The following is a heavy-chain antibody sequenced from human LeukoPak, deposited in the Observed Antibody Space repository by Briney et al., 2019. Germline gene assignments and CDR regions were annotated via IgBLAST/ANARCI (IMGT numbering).Heavy chain of an antibody. CDR3: ARDVYDSSGWVRVITGGAMDV. V-gene: IGHV3-30-3*01. Sequence: GSLRLSCAASGFTFSSYAMHWVRQAPGKGLEWVAVISYDGSNKYYADSVKGRFTISRDNSKNTLYLQMNSLRAEDTAVYYCARDVYDSSGWVRVITGGAMDVWGQGTTVTVSS. J-gene: IGHJ6*02. CDR1: GFTFSSYA. CDR2: ISYDGSNK. D-gene: IGHD3-22*01.